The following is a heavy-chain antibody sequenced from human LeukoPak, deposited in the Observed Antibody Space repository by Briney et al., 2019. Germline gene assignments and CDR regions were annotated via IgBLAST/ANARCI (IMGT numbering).Heavy chain of an antibody. D-gene: IGHD2-2*02. CDR2: IYYSGST. J-gene: IGHJ1*01. V-gene: IGHV4-59*08. CDR1: GGSISSYY. CDR3: ARNSYCSSTSCYRGYFQH. Sequence: KPSETLFLACTVSGGSISSYYWSWIRQPPGKGLEWIGYIYYSGSTNYNPSLKSRVTISVDTSKNQFSLKLSSVTAADTAVYYCARNSYCSSTSCYRGYFQHWGQGTLVTVSS.